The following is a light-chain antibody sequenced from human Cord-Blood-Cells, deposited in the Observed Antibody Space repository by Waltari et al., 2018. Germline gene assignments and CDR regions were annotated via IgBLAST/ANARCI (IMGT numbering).Light chain of an antibody. J-gene: IGLJ3*02. V-gene: IGLV2-23*01. Sequence: QSALTQPASVSGSPGPSITISCTGPRRDVGSYNLVSWYQQHPGKAPKLMIYEGSKRPSGVSNRFSGSKSGNTASLTISGLQAEDEADYYCCSYAGSSTWVFGGGTKLTVL. CDR2: EGS. CDR3: CSYAGSSTWV. CDR1: RRDVGSYNL.